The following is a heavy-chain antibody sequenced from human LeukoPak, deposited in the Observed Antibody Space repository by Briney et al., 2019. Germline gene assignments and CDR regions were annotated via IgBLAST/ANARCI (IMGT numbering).Heavy chain of an antibody. CDR1: GFTISSNF. D-gene: IGHD6-13*01. CDR3: ARGPGYSSGWYFFDY. V-gene: IGHV3-53*01. CDR2: IYGGGST. Sequence: PGGSLRLSCAASGFTISSNFMSWVRQAPGKGLEWVSVIYGGGSTYYAGSVKGRFTISRDTFRGTLSLQMDSLRAEDTAVYYCARGPGYSSGWYFFDYWGRGTLVTVSS. J-gene: IGHJ4*02.